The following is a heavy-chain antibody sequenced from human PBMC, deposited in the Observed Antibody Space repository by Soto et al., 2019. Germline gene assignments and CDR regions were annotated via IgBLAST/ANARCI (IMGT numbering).Heavy chain of an antibody. V-gene: IGHV1-46*01. J-gene: IGHJ3*02. CDR1: GYTFTSYY. CDR3: ARVEMPTIKGNAFDI. Sequence: QVQLVQSGAEVKKPGASVKVSCKASGYTFTSYYMYWVRQAPGQGLEWMGIINPSGGSTSYAQKFQGRFTMTRSTPTRTVHMELSSLRSENTAVYYCARVEMPTIKGNAFDIWGQGTMITVSS. D-gene: IGHD1-1*01. CDR2: INPSGGST.